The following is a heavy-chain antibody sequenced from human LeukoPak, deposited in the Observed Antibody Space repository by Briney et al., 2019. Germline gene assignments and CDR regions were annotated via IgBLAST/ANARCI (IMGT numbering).Heavy chain of an antibody. V-gene: IGHV1-46*01. D-gene: IGHD3-10*01. CDR2: INPSGGST. CDR3: ARDNFGYFDY. J-gene: IGHJ4*02. Sequence: ASVKVSCKASGYTFTSYYMHWVRQAPGQGLEWMGIINPSGGSTSYAQKFQGRVTMTRDTSISTAYMELSRLRSDDTAVYYCARDNFGYFDYWGQGTLVTVSS. CDR1: GYTFTSYY.